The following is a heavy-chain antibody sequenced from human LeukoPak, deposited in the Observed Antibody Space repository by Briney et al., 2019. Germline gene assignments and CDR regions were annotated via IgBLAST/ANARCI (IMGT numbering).Heavy chain of an antibody. D-gene: IGHD3-3*01. Sequence: GGSLRLSCAASGFTFSSDSINWVRHAPEGGLEWVSSISSSSSYIYYADSVKGRFTISRDNAKNSLYLQMNSLRAEDTAVYYCARDVLLEWLLYNYYYGMDVWGQGTTVTVSS. CDR1: GFTFSSDS. V-gene: IGHV3-21*01. CDR3: ARDVLLEWLLYNYYYGMDV. CDR2: ISSSSSYI. J-gene: IGHJ6*02.